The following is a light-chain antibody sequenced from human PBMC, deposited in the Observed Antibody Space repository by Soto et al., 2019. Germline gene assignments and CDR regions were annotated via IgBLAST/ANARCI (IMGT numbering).Light chain of an antibody. CDR2: GAS. Sequence: EIVMTQSPATLSVSPGESATLSCRASQSVSSNLAWYQQKPGQTPRLLIHGASTRATRIPGRFSSSGSGTEFTLTNSSLQSEDFAVYYFQQYKNWPLTFGGGTKVEIK. J-gene: IGKJ4*01. CDR3: QQYKNWPLT. CDR1: QSVSSN. V-gene: IGKV3D-15*01.